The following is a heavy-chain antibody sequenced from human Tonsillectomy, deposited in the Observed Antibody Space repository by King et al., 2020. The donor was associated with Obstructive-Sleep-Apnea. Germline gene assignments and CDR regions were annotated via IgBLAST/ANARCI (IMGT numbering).Heavy chain of an antibody. CDR3: ARDMRTLGSYGFPFDY. CDR1: GFTFSSYA. Sequence: VQLVESGGGVVQPGRSLRLSCAASGFTFSSYAVHWVRQAPGQGLEWVTLISYDGSNKYYADSVKGRFTISRDNSKNTLYLQMNSLRAEDTAVYFCARDMRTLGSYGFPFDYWGQGTLVTVSS. CDR2: ISYDGSNK. V-gene: IGHV3-30*04. J-gene: IGHJ4*02. D-gene: IGHD5-18*01.